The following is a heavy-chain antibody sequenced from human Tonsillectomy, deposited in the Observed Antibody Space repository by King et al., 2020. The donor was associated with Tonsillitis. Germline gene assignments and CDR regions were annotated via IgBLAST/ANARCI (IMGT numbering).Heavy chain of an antibody. J-gene: IGHJ4*02. CDR3: ARRVAVRPRYYFDY. V-gene: IGHV4-59*08. D-gene: IGHD6-6*01. CDR2: VYYTGNT. Sequence: QLQESGPGLAKPSETLSLTCTVSGGSIRNYYWTWIRQPPGKGLEWIGFVYYTGNTKYNPALNSLVTISLDTSKNQFSLKLSSVTAADTAVYYCARRVAVRPRYYFDYWGQGNLVTVSS. CDR1: GGSIRNYY.